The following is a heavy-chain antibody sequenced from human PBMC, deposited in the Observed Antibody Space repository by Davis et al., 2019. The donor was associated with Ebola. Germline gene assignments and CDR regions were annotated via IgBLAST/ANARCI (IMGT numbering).Heavy chain of an antibody. J-gene: IGHJ4*02. Sequence: AASVQVSCKASGGTVGSYAISWVRQAPGQGLEYMGMIIPMFNTANYAQKFQGRVTITADESTTTAYMEVSSLRSDDTAVYYCARGGRWNDELDSWGQGTLVTVSS. CDR3: ARGGRWNDELDS. CDR1: GGTVGSYA. V-gene: IGHV1-69*13. CDR2: IIPMFNTA. D-gene: IGHD1-1*01.